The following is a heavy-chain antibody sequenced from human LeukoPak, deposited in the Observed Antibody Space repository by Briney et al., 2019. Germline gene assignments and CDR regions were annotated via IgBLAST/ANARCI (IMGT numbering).Heavy chain of an antibody. J-gene: IGHJ4*02. CDR1: GFTFSSYS. D-gene: IGHD5-12*01. Sequence: LGGSLRLSCAASGFTFSSYSMNWVRQAPGKGLEWVSSISSSSSYIYYADSVKGRFTISRDNAKNSLYLQMNSLRAEDTAVYYCARDTSGYEAIDYWGQGTLVTVSS. CDR3: ARDTSGYEAIDY. V-gene: IGHV3-21*01. CDR2: ISSSSSYI.